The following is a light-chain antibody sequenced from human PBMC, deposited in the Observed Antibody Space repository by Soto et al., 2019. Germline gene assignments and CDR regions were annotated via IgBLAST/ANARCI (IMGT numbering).Light chain of an antibody. Sequence: DIQMTQSPSSLSASVGDRVTITCRASQCISSHLAWYQQKLGKAPKLLIYAASTLQSGVPSRFSGSGSGTDFTLTIRSLQPEDFETYYCQQLNSYPLTFVGGTKVDIK. CDR3: QQLNSYPLT. CDR1: QCISSH. J-gene: IGKJ4*01. CDR2: AAS. V-gene: IGKV1-9*01.